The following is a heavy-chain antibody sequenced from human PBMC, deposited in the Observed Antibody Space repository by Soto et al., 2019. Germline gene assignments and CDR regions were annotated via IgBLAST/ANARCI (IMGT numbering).Heavy chain of an antibody. CDR2: IFSSGTT. D-gene: IGHD3-16*01. CDR1: GDSISSGKEY. Sequence: SETLSLTCTVSGDSISSGKEYWSWIRQPPGKGLEWIGYIFSSGTTYYNPSLKSRLTMSLDTSENQFSLKLNSLTDADTAVYYCARVPSPFDYYYAMDVWGQGTTVTVSS. CDR3: ARVPSPFDYYYAMDV. J-gene: IGHJ6*02. V-gene: IGHV4-30-4*01.